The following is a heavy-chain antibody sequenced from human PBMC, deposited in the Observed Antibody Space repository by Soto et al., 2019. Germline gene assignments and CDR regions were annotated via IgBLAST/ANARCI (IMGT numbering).Heavy chain of an antibody. V-gene: IGHV3-11*05. CDR1: GFTFSDYY. Sequence: QVQLVESGGGLVKPGGSLRLSCAASGFTFSDYYMSWIRQAPGKGLEWVSYISSSSSYTNYADSVKGRFTISRDNAKNSLYLQMNSLRAEDTAVYYCARTVEGYFYFDYWGQGTLVTVSS. CDR3: ARTVEGYFYFDY. D-gene: IGHD5-18*01. J-gene: IGHJ4*02. CDR2: ISSSSSYT.